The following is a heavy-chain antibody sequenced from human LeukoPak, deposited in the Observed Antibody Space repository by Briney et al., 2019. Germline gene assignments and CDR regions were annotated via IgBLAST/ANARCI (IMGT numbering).Heavy chain of an antibody. CDR3: AKGSWVVAANLFDY. D-gene: IGHD2-15*01. CDR1: GFTFSGSA. CDR2: IRSKANRYAT. V-gene: IGHV3-73*01. Sequence: GGSLRLSCAASGFTFSGSAMHWVRQASGKGLEWVGRIRSKANRYATAYAASVKGRFTISRDDSKNTAYLQMNSLRAEDTAVYYCAKGSWVVAANLFDYWGRGNLVTVSS. J-gene: IGHJ4*02.